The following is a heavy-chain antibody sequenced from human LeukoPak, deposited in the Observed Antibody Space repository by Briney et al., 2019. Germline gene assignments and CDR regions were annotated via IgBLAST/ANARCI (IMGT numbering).Heavy chain of an antibody. D-gene: IGHD1-26*01. CDR2: TSYDGSNK. Sequence: GGSLRLSCAASGFTFSSYGMHWVRQAPGKGLEWVAVTSYDGSNKYYADSVKGRFTISRDNSKNTLYLQMNSLRAEDTAVYYCAKAIVGAAFDYWGQGTLVTVSS. CDR3: AKAIVGAAFDY. J-gene: IGHJ4*02. V-gene: IGHV3-30*18. CDR1: GFTFSSYG.